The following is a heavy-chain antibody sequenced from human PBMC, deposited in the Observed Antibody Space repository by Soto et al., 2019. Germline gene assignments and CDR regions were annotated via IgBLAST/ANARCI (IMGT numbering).Heavy chain of an antibody. D-gene: IGHD3-3*01. CDR3: ASRNLHSVDLESSLYFDY. CDR2: INPSGGST. CDR1: GCTFTSYY. V-gene: IGHV1-46*01. Sequence: ASVKVSCKASGCTFTSYYMHWVRQAPGQGLEWMGIINPSGGSTSYAQKFQGRVTMTRDTSTSTVYMELSSLRSEDTAVYYCASRNLHSVDLESSLYFDYWGQGALVTVSS. J-gene: IGHJ4*02.